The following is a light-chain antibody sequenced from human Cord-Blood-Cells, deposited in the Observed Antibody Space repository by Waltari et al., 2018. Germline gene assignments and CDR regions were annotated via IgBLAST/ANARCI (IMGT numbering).Light chain of an antibody. V-gene: IGLV2-14*01. CDR2: DVS. J-gene: IGLJ1*01. CDR3: SSYTSSSTGV. Sequence: QSALTQPASVSGSPGQPITISCTGTSSDVGGYNYVSWYQQHPGKAPNLMIYDVSNRPSGVSNRFSGSKSGNTASLTISGLQVEDEADYYCSSYTSSSTGVFGTGTKVTVL. CDR1: SSDVGGYNY.